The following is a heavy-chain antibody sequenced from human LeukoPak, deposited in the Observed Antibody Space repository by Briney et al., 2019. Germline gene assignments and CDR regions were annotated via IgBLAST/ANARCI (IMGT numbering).Heavy chain of an antibody. D-gene: IGHD3-16*01. CDR3: ARAQYDYVWGSYSGALEPDYYYGMDV. CDR2: IIPIFGTA. V-gene: IGHV1-69*13. J-gene: IGHJ6*02. Sequence: GASVKVSCKASGGTFSSYAISWVRQAPGQGPEWMGGIIPIFGTANYAQKFQGRVTITADESTSTAYMELSSLRSEDTAVYYCARAQYDYVWGSYSGALEPDYYYGMDVWGQGTTVTVSS. CDR1: GGTFSSYA.